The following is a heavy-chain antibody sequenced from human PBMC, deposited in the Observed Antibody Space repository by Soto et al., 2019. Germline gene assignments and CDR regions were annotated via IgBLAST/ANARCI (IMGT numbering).Heavy chain of an antibody. D-gene: IGHD3-22*01. CDR1: GFSFGDYG. CDR2: MRSDAYGGAT. CDR3: ARGRSSGYPLHFDY. Sequence: EVQLVESGGGLVKSGRSLRLSCTASGFSFGDYGMSWFRQAPGKGLEWVGFMRSDAYGGATGYAASVKGRFTVSRDVTYCIAYLQMNSLKPEDTAVYYCARGRSSGYPLHFDYWGQGALVTVSS. J-gene: IGHJ4*02. V-gene: IGHV3-49*05.